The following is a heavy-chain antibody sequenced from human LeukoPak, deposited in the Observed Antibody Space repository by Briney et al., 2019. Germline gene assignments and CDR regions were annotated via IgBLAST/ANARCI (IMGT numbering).Heavy chain of an antibody. D-gene: IGHD4-17*01. CDR2: ISSSSSYI. CDR1: GFTFSSYS. V-gene: IGHV3-21*01. J-gene: IGHJ4*02. CDR3: ARLGDYGGKTGSPRFDY. Sequence: PGGSPGLSCAASGFTFSSYSMNWVRQAPGKGLEWVSSISSSSSYIYYADSVKGRFTISRDNAKNSLYLQMNSLRAEDTAVYYCARLGDYGGKTGSPRFDYWGQGTPVTVSS.